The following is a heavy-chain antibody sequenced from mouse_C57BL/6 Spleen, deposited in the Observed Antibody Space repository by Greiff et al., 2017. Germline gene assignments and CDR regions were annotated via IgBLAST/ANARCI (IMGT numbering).Heavy chain of an antibody. J-gene: IGHJ4*01. CDR1: GYTFTSYW. CDR2: IYPSDSET. V-gene: IGHV1-61*01. CDR3: ARRGYDYDEGYAMDY. Sequence: VQLQQPGAELVRPGSSVKLSCKASGYTFTSYWMDWVKQRPGQGLEWIGNIYPSDSETHYNQKFKDKATLTVDKSSSTAYMQLSSLTSEDSAVYYGARRGYDYDEGYAMDYWGQGTSVTVSS. D-gene: IGHD2-4*01.